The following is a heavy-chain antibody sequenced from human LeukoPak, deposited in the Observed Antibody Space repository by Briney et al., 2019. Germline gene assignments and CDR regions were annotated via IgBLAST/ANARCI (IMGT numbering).Heavy chain of an antibody. CDR2: IRSDGSTT. CDR3: ARGMYYDILTGYYSDDAFDI. J-gene: IGHJ3*02. D-gene: IGHD3-9*01. CDR1: GFTFSSDW. V-gene: IGHV3-74*01. Sequence: PGGSLRLSCAASGFTFSSDWMHWVRQAPGKGLVWVSHIRSDGSTTTYADSVKGRFTISRDNAKNTLCLQMNSLRAEDTAVYYCARGMYYDILTGYYSDDAFDIWGQGTMVTVSS.